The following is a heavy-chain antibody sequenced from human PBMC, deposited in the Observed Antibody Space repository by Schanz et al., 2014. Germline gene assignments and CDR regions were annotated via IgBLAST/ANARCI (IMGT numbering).Heavy chain of an antibody. D-gene: IGHD5-12*01. CDR2: IKEDGSEN. CDR3: ARDGGRDGYNLAFDV. CDR1: GFTFTGHW. Sequence: DVQLVESGGGLVQPGGSLRLSCAASGFTFTGHWMSWVRQAPGKGLEWVANIKEDGSENYYADSVKGRFIISRDSSKNTLFLQMNSLRAEDTAVYFCARDGGRDGYNLAFDVWGQGTLVTVSS. V-gene: IGHV3-7*03. J-gene: IGHJ3*01.